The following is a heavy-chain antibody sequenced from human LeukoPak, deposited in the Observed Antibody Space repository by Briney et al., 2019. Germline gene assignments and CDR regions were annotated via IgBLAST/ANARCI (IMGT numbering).Heavy chain of an antibody. CDR2: IGASGSNI. CDR3: ARNRCSSTSCYRKGWFDP. D-gene: IGHD2-2*01. CDR1: GFNFSDYG. J-gene: IGHJ5*02. Sequence: GGSLRLSCAASGFNFSDYGMNWVRQTPEGGLEWVSSIGASGSNIFYADSVKGRFTISRDNAKSSLFLQMTDLRAEDAAVYYCARNRCSSTSCYRKGWFDPWGQGTLVTVSS. V-gene: IGHV3-21*01.